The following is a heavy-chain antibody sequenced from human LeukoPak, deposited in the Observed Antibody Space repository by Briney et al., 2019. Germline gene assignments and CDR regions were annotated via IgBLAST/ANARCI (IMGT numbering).Heavy chain of an antibody. J-gene: IGHJ4*02. V-gene: IGHV4-34*01. CDR3: ARGRRNDYVWGSYRSGYFDY. Sequence: PSETLSLTCAVYGGSFSGYYWSWIRQPPGKGLEWIGEINHSGSTNYNPSLKSRVTISVDTSKNRFSLKLSSVTAADTAVYYCARGRRNDYVWGSYRSGYFDYWGQGTLVTVSS. CDR1: GGSFSGYY. CDR2: INHSGST. D-gene: IGHD3-16*02.